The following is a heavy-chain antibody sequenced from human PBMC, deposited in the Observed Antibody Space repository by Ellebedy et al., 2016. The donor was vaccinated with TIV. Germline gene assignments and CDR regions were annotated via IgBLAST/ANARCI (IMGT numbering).Heavy chain of an antibody. V-gene: IGHV4-4*01. D-gene: IGHD5-18*01. Sequence: MPGGSLRLSCAVPGGSISSSNWWSWVRQPPGKGLEWIGEIYHSGSTNYNPSLKSRVTISVDKSKNQFSLKVSSVTAADTAVYFCAREEENPAMALDYWGQGTLVSVSS. J-gene: IGHJ4*02. CDR2: IYHSGST. CDR1: GGSISSSNW. CDR3: AREEENPAMALDY.